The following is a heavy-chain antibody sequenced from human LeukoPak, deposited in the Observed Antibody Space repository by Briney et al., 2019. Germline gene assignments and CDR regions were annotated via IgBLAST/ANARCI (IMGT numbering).Heavy chain of an antibody. CDR2: ISYDGSNK. Sequence: GGSLRLSCAASGFTFSSYAVHWVRQAPGKGLEWVAVISYDGSNKYYADSVKGRFTISRDNSKNTLYLQMNSLRAEDTAVYYCARGGGIGELSLSYWGQGTLVTVSS. CDR1: GFTFSSYA. CDR3: ARGGGIGELSLSY. J-gene: IGHJ4*02. V-gene: IGHV3-30*04. D-gene: IGHD3-16*02.